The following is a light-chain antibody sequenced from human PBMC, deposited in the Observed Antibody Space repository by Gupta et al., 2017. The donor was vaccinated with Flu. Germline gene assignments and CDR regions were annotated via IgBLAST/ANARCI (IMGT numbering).Light chain of an antibody. J-gene: IGLJ3*02. CDR1: SSNIGNNA. V-gene: IGLV1-36*01. CDR3: AAWDDSLNAWV. CDR2: YDD. Sequence: QSVLTQPPSVSEAPRQRVTISCSGSSSNIGNNAVNWYQHLPGKAPKLLIYYDDLLSSGVSDRFSGSKSATSASLAIGGLQSEDEADYYCAAWDDSLNAWVFGGGTKLTVL.